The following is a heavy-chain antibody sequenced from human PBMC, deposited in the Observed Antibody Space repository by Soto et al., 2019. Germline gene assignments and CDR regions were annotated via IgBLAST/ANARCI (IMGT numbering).Heavy chain of an antibody. J-gene: IGHJ5*02. CDR1: GGSISSGGYY. D-gene: IGHD2-2*01. V-gene: IGHV4-31*03. CDR2: IYYSGST. Sequence: SETLSLTCTVSGGSISSGGYYWSWIRQHPGKGLEWIGYIYYSGSTYYNPSLKSRVTISVDASKNQFSLKLSSVTAADTAVYYCATGRGYCSSTSCSSNWFDPWGQGTLVTVSS. CDR3: ATGRGYCSSTSCSSNWFDP.